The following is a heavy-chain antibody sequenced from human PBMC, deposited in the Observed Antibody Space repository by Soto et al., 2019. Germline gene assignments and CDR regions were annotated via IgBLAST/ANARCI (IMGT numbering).Heavy chain of an antibody. CDR2: IYSGGST. J-gene: IGHJ4*02. D-gene: IGHD3-9*01. CDR1: GFTVSSNY. Sequence: EVQLVEAGGGLVQPGGSLRLSCAASGFTVSSNYMSWVRQAPGKGLEWVSGIYSGGSTYYADPVRGSFTISSYNSKNTLYLQMNSLRAEATAVYYCARDLTSGGHWGQGTLVTVSS. V-gene: IGHV3-66*01. CDR3: ARDLTSGGH.